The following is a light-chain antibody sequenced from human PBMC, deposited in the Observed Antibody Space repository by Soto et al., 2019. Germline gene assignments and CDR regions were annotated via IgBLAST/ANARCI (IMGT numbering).Light chain of an antibody. J-gene: IGKJ3*01. CDR3: QQYKTYPFI. V-gene: IGKV1-5*03. CDR2: MAS. CDR1: QSISSS. Sequence: DPQMTQSPSTLSASVGDRVTITCRASQSISSSLAWYQQKPGRAPQLLMYMASTLESGVPSRFGGSGSGTEFTLTISSLQPDDFATYYCQQYKTYPFIFGPGTKVDIK.